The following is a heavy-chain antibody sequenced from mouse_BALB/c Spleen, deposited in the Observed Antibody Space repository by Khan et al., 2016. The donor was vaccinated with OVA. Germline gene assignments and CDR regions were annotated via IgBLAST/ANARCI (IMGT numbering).Heavy chain of an antibody. CDR1: GYSITSDYA. J-gene: IGHJ2*01. Sequence: EVQLVESGPGLVKPSQSLSLTCTVTGYSITSDYAWNWIRQFPGNKLEWMGFISYSGNTNYNQSLKSRISITRDTSQNQFFLQLNSVTTEETATYYCARVDAGDFDYWGQGTTLTVSS. V-gene: IGHV3-2*02. CDR3: ARVDAGDFDY. CDR2: ISYSGNT.